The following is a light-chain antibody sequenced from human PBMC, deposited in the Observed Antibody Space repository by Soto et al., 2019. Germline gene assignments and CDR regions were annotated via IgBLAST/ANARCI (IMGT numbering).Light chain of an antibody. CDR3: LQHNSYPFT. CDR2: GAS. V-gene: IGKV3-15*01. CDR1: QSVSSN. J-gene: IGKJ4*01. Sequence: EIVMTQSPATLSVSPGERATLSCRASQSVSSNLAWYQQKPGQAPRLLIYGASTRATGIPARFSGSGSGTEFTLTISSLQSEDFATYYCLQHNSYPFTFGGGTKVEIK.